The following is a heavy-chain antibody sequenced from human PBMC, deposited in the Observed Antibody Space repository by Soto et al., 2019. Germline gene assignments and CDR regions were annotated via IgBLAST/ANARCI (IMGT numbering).Heavy chain of an antibody. CDR3: ARDWLINYYYYMDV. CDR2: IIPILGIA. CDR1: GGTFSSYT. J-gene: IGHJ6*03. Sequence: ASVKVSCKASGGTFSSYTISWLRQAPGQGLEWMGRIIPILGIANYAQKFQGRVTITADKSTSTAYMELSSLRSEDTAVYYCARDWLINYYYYMDVWGKGTTVTVSS. V-gene: IGHV1-69*04. D-gene: IGHD3-22*01.